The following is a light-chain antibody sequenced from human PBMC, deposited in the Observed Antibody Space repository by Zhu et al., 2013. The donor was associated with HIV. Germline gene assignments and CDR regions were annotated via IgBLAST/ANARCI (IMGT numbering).Light chain of an antibody. Sequence: DIQMTQSPSTLSTSVGDRVTITCRANQSISNFLAWYQQKPGKAPKLLIYRASGLQSGVPSRFSGSGSGTDFTLTIRSLQPDDFATYYCQQYNSYLWTFGQGTKVEIK. CDR2: RAS. CDR1: QSISNF. J-gene: IGKJ1*01. V-gene: IGKV1-5*03. CDR3: QQYNSYLWT.